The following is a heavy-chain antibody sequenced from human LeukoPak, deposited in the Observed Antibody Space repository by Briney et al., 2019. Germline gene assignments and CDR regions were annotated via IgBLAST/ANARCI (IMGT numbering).Heavy chain of an antibody. CDR1: GYTFTSYA. J-gene: IGHJ6*02. V-gene: IGHV7-4-1*02. D-gene: IGHD5-18*01. Sequence: GASVKVSCKASGYTFTSYAMNWVRQAPGQGLEWMGWINTNTGNPTYAQGFTGRFVFSLDTSVSTAYLQISSLKAEDTAVYYCARVGTAMAMASYYYYGMDVCGQGTTVTVSS. CDR3: ARVGTAMAMASYYYYGMDV. CDR2: INTNTGNP.